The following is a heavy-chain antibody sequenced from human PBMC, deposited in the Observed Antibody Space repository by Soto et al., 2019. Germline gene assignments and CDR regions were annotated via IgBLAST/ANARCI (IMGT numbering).Heavy chain of an antibody. D-gene: IGHD6-19*01. CDR2: IWYDGSNK. CDR3: ARDPIGIAVGGLDY. Sequence: QVQLVESGGGVVQPGRSLRLSCAASGFTFSSYGMHWVRQAPGKGLEWVAVIWYDGSNKYYADSVKGRFTISRDNSKNTLYLQMNSLRAEDTAVYYCARDPIGIAVGGLDYWGQGTLVTVSS. CDR1: GFTFSSYG. V-gene: IGHV3-33*01. J-gene: IGHJ4*02.